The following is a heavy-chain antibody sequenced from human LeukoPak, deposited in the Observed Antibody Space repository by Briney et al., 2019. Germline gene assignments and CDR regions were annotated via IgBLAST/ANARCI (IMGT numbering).Heavy chain of an antibody. V-gene: IGHV1-18*01. D-gene: IGHD3-22*01. CDR2: ISAYNGNT. Sequence: ASVKVSCKASGYTFTSYVISWVRQAPGQGLEWMGWISAYNGNTNYAQKFQGRVTMTTDTSTSTAYMELRSLRSDDTAVYYCARDPGYYDSSDYPLDYWGQGTLVTVSS. CDR1: GYTFTSYV. CDR3: ARDPGYYDSSDYPLDY. J-gene: IGHJ4*02.